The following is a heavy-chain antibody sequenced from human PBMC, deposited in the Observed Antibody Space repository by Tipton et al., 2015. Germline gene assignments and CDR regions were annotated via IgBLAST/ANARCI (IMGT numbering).Heavy chain of an antibody. CDR3: ARSREVQGPIDD. CDR1: GYSFTSHW. Sequence: QLVQSGAEVKKPGESLRISCKGSGYSFTSHWIGWVRQMSGKGLEWMGIIYPDDSETRYSPSFQGQVTISADKSITTAYLQWNSLKASDTAMYYCARSREVQGPIDDWGQGTLVTVSS. D-gene: IGHD1-1*01. J-gene: IGHJ4*02. CDR2: IYPDDSET. V-gene: IGHV5-51*01.